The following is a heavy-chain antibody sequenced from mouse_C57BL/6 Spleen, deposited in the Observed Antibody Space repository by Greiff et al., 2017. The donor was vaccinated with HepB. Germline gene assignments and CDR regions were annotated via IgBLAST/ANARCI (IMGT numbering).Heavy chain of an antibody. CDR1: GYAFSSYW. CDR2: IYPGDGDT. CDR3: ARELTGPWYFDV. V-gene: IGHV1-80*01. D-gene: IGHD4-1*01. J-gene: IGHJ1*03. Sequence: QVQLQQSGAELVKPGASVKISCKASGYAFSSYWMNWVKQRPGKGLEWIGQIYPGDGDTNYNGKFKGKATLTADKSSSTAYMQLSSLTSEDSAVYFCARELTGPWYFDVWGTGTTVTVSS.